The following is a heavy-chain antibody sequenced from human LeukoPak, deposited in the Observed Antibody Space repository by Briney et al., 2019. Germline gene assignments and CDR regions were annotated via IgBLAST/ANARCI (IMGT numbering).Heavy chain of an antibody. CDR2: IKQDGSEK. CDR3: AGVQSRGYFDY. Sequence: PGGSLRLSCAASGFTFSSYWMSWVRQAPGKGLEWVANIKQDGSEKYYVDSVKGRFTISRDNAKNSPYLQMNSLRAEDTAVYYCAGVQSRGYFDYWGQGTLVTVSS. J-gene: IGHJ4*02. CDR1: GFTFSSYW. V-gene: IGHV3-7*01. D-gene: IGHD3-16*01.